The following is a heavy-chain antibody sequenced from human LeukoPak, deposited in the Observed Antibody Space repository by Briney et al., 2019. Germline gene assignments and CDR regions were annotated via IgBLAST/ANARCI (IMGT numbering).Heavy chain of an antibody. V-gene: IGHV1-18*01. J-gene: IGHJ5*02. D-gene: IGHD3-10*01. CDR3: ARRGSGNDSWVDWFDP. CDR2: ISAYNGNT. Sequence: ASVKVSCKASGYTFTSYGISWVRQAPGQGLEWMGWISAYNGNTNYAQKLQGRVTMTTDTSTSTAYMELRSLRSDDTAVYYCARRGSGNDSWVDWFDPWGQGTLVTVSS. CDR1: GYTFTSYG.